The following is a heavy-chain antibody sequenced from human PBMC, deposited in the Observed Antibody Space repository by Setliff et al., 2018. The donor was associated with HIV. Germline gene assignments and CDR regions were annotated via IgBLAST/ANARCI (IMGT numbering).Heavy chain of an antibody. CDR3: TTKPPAADFQH. J-gene: IGHJ1*01. CDR1: GFAFRDAW. CDR2: IRSESGGGTA. V-gene: IGHV3-15*07. Sequence: PGGSLRLSCAASGFAFRDAWLNWVRQAPGKGPEWVGRIRSESGGGTADYAAPVKGRFIISRDDSKNTLYLQMNSLKTEDTAIYYCTTKPPAADFQHWGQGTLVTVSS. D-gene: IGHD2-2*01.